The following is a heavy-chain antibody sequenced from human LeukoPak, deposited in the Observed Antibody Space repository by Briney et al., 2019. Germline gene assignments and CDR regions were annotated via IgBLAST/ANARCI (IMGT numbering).Heavy chain of an antibody. CDR1: GGSISTYY. CDR2: IYSSGTT. CDR3: ARDDWNNWFDP. J-gene: IGHJ5*02. Sequence: SETLSVTCTVSGGSISTYYWTWIRQPPGKGLEWIGYIYSSGTTKYNPSLKSRVTISLDISKNQFSLKLNSVTAADTAVYYCARDDWNNWFDPWGRGTLVIVSS. D-gene: IGHD1-1*01. V-gene: IGHV4-59*01.